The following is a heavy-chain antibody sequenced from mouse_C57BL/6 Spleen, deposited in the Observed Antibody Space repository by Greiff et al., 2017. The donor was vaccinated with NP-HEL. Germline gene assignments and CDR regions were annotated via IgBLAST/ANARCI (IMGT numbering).Heavy chain of an antibody. CDR3: ARSISTMVTTPFAY. J-gene: IGHJ3*01. CDR1: GYTFTDYY. CDR2: IGPGSGST. D-gene: IGHD2-2*01. Sequence: LVESGAELVKPGASVKISCKASGYTFTDYYINWVKQRPGQGLEWIGKIGPGSGSTYYNEKSKGKATLTADKSSSTAYMQLSSLTSEDSAVYFCARSISTMVTTPFAYWGQGTLVTVSA. V-gene: IGHV1-77*01.